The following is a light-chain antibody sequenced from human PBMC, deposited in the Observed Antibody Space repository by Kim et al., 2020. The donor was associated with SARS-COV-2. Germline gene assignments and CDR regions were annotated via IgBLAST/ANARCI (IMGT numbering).Light chain of an antibody. V-gene: IGKV3-15*01. CDR3: QHYNQWPMYT. CDR1: QSVSTY. Sequence: SPGERAPLSCRASQSVSTYVAWYRQKPGQAPRLIIYGASTRATGVPARISGSGSGTEFTLTISSVQSEDFAVYYCQHYNQWPMYTFGQGTKLEI. J-gene: IGKJ2*01. CDR2: GAS.